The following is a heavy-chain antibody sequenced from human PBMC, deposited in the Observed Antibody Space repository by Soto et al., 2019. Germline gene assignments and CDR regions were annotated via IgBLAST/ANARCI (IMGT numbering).Heavy chain of an antibody. CDR3: AREYRSAGPADY. Sequence: ASVKVSCKASGGTFSSYAISWVRQAPGQGLEWMGGIIPILGTANYAQKFQGRVTITADESTSTAYMELSSLKSADTAVYYCAREYRSAGPADYWGQGTLVTVSS. J-gene: IGHJ4*02. V-gene: IGHV1-69*13. CDR2: IIPILGTA. D-gene: IGHD6-19*01. CDR1: GGTFSSYA.